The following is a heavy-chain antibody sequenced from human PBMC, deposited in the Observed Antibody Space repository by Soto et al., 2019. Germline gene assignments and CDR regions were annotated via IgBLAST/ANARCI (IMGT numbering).Heavy chain of an antibody. J-gene: IGHJ6*02. D-gene: IGHD6-6*01. Sequence: TLSLTCSVSSDSMNSGGYYWSWIRQHPGKGLEWIGYIYSNGDTYYNPSLKSRVTISVDTSKNQFSLNLTSVTAADTAVYYCARRGGSSSGYYYYAMDVWGQGTTVTVTS. CDR2: IYSNGDT. CDR1: SDSMNSGGYY. CDR3: ARRGGSSSGYYYYAMDV. V-gene: IGHV4-31*03.